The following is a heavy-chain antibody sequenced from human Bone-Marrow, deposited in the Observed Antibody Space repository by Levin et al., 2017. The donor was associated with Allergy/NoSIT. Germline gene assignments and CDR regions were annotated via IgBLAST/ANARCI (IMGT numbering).Heavy chain of an antibody. CDR1: GGTFSTYG. J-gene: IGHJ4*02. Sequence: SVKVSCKASGGTFSTYGINWVRQAPGQGLEWMGGVIPVFGTPNYAQRFQGRVRITADESTSTAYMELSSLRYDDTAVYYCAREGGRDVDNFYFEYWGQGTTVTVSS. D-gene: IGHD5-24*01. V-gene: IGHV1-69*13. CDR3: AREGGRDVDNFYFEY. CDR2: VIPVFGTP.